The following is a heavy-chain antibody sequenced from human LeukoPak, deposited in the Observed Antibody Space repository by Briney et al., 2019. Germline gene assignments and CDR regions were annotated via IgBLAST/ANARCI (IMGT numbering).Heavy chain of an antibody. D-gene: IGHD3-16*02. CDR3: ARAYQPLGGLSFPDQ. CDR1: GYTFTSYA. V-gene: IGHV7-4-1*02. J-gene: IGHJ5*02. Sequence: ASVKVSCKASGYTFTSYAMNWVRQAPGQGLEWMGWINTNTGNPTYAQGFTGRFVFSLDTSVSTAYLQISSLEAEDTAAYFCARAYQPLGGLSFPDQWGQGTLVTVSS. CDR2: INTNTGNP.